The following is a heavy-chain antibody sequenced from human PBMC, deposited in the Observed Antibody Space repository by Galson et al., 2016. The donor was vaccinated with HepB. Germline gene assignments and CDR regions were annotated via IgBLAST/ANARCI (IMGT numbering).Heavy chain of an antibody. J-gene: IGHJ6*02. CDR1: GGSINSYY. CDR3: ARDQGGIVAGRNYYGMDV. CDR2: VYYSGST. V-gene: IGHV4-59*01. Sequence: SETLSLTCTVSGGSINSYYWSWIRQTPGKGLEWIGYVYYSGSTNYNPSLQSRVTISLDTPKGQFSLKLSSLTAADTAVYYCARDQGGIVAGRNYYGMDVWGQGTTVIVPS. D-gene: IGHD1-26*01.